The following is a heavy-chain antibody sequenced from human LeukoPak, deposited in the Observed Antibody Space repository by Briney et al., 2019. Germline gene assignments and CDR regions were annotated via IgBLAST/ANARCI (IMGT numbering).Heavy chain of an antibody. Sequence: PSETLSLTCAVYGGSFGGYYWSWIRQPPGKGLEWIGEINHSGSTNYNPSLKSRVTISVDTSKNQFSLKLSSVTAADTAVYYCARGYESAIYYYMDVWGKGTTVTVSS. CDR1: GGSFGGYY. CDR2: INHSGST. V-gene: IGHV4-34*01. D-gene: IGHD5-12*01. J-gene: IGHJ6*03. CDR3: ARGYESAIYYYMDV.